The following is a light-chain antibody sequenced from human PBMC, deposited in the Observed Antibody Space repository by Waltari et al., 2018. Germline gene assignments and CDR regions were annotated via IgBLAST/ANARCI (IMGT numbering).Light chain of an antibody. J-gene: IGLJ2*01. CDR3: SSYTTRSILL. CDR2: DVA. V-gene: IGLV2-14*03. Sequence: QSALTQPVSVSGSPGQSITLSCTGTSRAVGGYNYVPWYQQHPNKAPKVIIYDVANRPFGVSNRFSGSKSGSTASLTISGLQTEDEAYYYCSSYTTRSILLFGGGTKVTVL. CDR1: SRAVGGYNY.